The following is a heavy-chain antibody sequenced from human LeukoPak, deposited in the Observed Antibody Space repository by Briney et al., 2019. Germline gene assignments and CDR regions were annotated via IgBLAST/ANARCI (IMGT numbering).Heavy chain of an antibody. V-gene: IGHV1-2*02. Sequence: GSVKVSCKASGYTFTSYAIHWVRQAPGQGLEWMGWITPSGGTNYPQKFQGRVAITWDTSITTAYMDLSRLTSDDTAVYYCARDRYGDGFAHLDYWGQGALVTVSS. J-gene: IGHJ4*02. CDR1: GYTFTSYA. CDR2: ITPSGGT. D-gene: IGHD5-24*01. CDR3: ARDRYGDGFAHLDY.